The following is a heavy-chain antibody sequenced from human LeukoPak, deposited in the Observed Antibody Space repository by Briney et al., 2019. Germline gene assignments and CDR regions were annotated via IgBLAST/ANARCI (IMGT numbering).Heavy chain of an antibody. CDR1: RFTVSGNY. CDR2: IYSGGCK. D-gene: IGHD5-24*01. CDR3: AKDRRGDYYYYMDV. V-gene: IGHV3-53*05. J-gene: IGHJ6*03. Sequence: PGGSLRLSCAASRFTVSGNYMSWVRQAPGKGLEWVSVIYSGGCKYYADSVKGRFTISRDNSKNTLYLQMNSLRAEDTAVYYCAKDRRGDYYYYMDVWGKGTTVTVSS.